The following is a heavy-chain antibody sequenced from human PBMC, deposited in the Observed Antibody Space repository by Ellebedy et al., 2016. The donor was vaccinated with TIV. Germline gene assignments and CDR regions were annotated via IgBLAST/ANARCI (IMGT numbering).Heavy chain of an antibody. D-gene: IGHD3-10*01. Sequence: AASVKVSCKASGYTFTSYGISWVRQAPGQGLEWMGWISGFNGNTIYAEKFPGRFTMTTDTPTRTAYMELRSLRSDDTAVYFCARERHYDAGSYNGLDVWGQGTTVTVSS. CDR3: ARERHYDAGSYNGLDV. CDR2: ISGFNGNT. CDR1: GYTFTSYG. J-gene: IGHJ6*02. V-gene: IGHV1-18*04.